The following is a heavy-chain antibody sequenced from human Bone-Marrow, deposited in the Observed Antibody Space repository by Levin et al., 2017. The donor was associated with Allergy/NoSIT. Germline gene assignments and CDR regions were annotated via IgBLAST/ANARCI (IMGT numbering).Heavy chain of an antibody. CDR1: GYTFTTYG. CDR2: VSAYSGNT. CDR3: ARGHFPYYYYGTDV. Sequence: ASVKVSCKASGYTFTTYGLTWVRHAPGQGLEWMGWVSAYSGNTNYALNLQDRVTMTTDTATNTAYMELTSLRSDDTAIYYCARGHFPYYYYGTDVWGQGTTVVVSS. V-gene: IGHV1-18*01. J-gene: IGHJ6*02.